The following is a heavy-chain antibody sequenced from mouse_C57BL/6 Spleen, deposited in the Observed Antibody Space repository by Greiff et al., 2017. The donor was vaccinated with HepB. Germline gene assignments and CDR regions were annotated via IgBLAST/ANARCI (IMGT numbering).Heavy chain of an antibody. CDR1: GFTFTDYY. CDR3: ARYSRMSGFAY. J-gene: IGHJ3*01. V-gene: IGHV7-3*01. Sequence: EVKLMESGGGLVQPGGSLSLSCAASGFTFTDYYMSWVRQPPGKALEWLGFIRNKANGYTTEYSASVKGRFTISRDNSQSILYLQMNALRAEDSATYYGARYSRMSGFAYWGQGTLVTVSA. CDR2: IRNKANGYTT.